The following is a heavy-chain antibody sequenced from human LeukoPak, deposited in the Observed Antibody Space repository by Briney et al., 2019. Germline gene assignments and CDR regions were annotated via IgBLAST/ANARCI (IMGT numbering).Heavy chain of an antibody. CDR3: ARDGGSSWAFDY. Sequence: PGGSLRLSCAASGFTFSSYAMHWVRQAPGKGLEWVALISYDGSNKYYADSVKGRFTISGDNSKNTLYLQMNSLRAEDTAVYYCARDGGSSWAFDYWGQGTLVTVSS. V-gene: IGHV3-30*04. CDR1: GFTFSSYA. J-gene: IGHJ4*02. D-gene: IGHD6-13*01. CDR2: ISYDGSNK.